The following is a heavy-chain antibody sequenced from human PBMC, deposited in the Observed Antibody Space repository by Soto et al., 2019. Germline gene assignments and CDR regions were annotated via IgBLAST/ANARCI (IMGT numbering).Heavy chain of an antibody. D-gene: IGHD3-10*01. CDR3: ARSTYTSGTYHGMDV. V-gene: IGHV1-18*01. Sequence: GASVKVSCKASGYTFTNSGISWVRQAPGQGLEWMGWISTDNGNTNYAQHLQGRVSMTTDTSTSTAYMDLRSLRSDDTAVYYCARSTYTSGTYHGMDVWGQGTTVTVSS. CDR1: GYTFTNSG. J-gene: IGHJ6*02. CDR2: ISTDNGNT.